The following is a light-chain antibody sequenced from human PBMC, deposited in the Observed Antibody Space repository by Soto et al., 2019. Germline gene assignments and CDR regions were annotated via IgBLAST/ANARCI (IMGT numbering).Light chain of an antibody. CDR1: QSVSID. CDR3: HQYGGALPLT. Sequence: EIVMTQSPSTLPVCPGERFTLSFMASQSVSIDLAWYQQKPGQAPRLLIYGASTRATDIPPSFTGSGSGTDFTLTIRRVEPEDFAVYYCHQYGGALPLTFGQGTRLEIK. CDR2: GAS. V-gene: IGKV3-15*01. J-gene: IGKJ5*01.